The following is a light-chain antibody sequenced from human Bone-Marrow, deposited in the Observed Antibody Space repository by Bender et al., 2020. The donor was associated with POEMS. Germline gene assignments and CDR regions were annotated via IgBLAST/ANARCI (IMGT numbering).Light chain of an antibody. CDR1: SSDVGGYYF. CDR2: DVS. CDR3: SSYTRITFGV. J-gene: IGLJ3*02. Sequence: QSALTQPASVSGSPGQSITISCTGISSDVGGYYFVSWYQHHPGKAPRLILHDVSNRPSGVSNRFSGSKSGNTASLTISGLQADDEADYYCSSYTRITFGVFGGGTKLTVL. V-gene: IGLV2-14*03.